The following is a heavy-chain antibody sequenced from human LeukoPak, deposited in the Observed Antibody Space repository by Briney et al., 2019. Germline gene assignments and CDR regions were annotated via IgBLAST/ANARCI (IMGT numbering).Heavy chain of an antibody. CDR1: GFTFTNAW. CDR3: ARGRVNYGSGTYYNVFDY. D-gene: IGHD3-10*01. V-gene: IGHV3-15*01. J-gene: IGHJ4*02. Sequence: GGSLRLSCAASGFTFTNAWMSWVRQAPGEGLEWVGRIKSKTDGGTTDYAAPVKGRFTISRDNAKNSLYLQMNSLRAEDTAVYYCARGRVNYGSGTYYNVFDYWGQGTLVTVSS. CDR2: IKSKTDGGTT.